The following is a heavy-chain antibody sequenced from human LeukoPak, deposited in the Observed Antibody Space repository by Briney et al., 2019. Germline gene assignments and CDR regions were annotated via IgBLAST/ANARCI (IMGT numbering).Heavy chain of an antibody. D-gene: IGHD6-19*01. Sequence: GGSLRLSCAASGFTLSSYWMHWVRQAPGKGLVWVSRMNSDGSSTSYADSVKGRFTISRDNAKNTLYLQMNSLRAEDTAVYYCARDSLRVTGTRGDFDYWGQGTLVTVSS. V-gene: IGHV3-74*01. CDR1: GFTLSSYW. CDR3: ARDSLRVTGTRGDFDY. J-gene: IGHJ4*02. CDR2: MNSDGSST.